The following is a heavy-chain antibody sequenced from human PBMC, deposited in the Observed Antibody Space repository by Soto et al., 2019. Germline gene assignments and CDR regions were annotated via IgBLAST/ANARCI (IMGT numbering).Heavy chain of an antibody. Sequence: EVQLLESGGGLVQPGGSLRLSCAASGFTFSSYAMSWVRQAPGKGLEWVSAISGSGGSTYYADSVTGRFTISRDNSKNTLYLQMNSLRAEDTAVYYCAKVGFIVVVVAAHNWFDPWGQGTLVTVSS. D-gene: IGHD2-15*01. CDR3: AKVGFIVVVVAAHNWFDP. CDR1: GFTFSSYA. V-gene: IGHV3-23*01. J-gene: IGHJ5*02. CDR2: ISGSGGST.